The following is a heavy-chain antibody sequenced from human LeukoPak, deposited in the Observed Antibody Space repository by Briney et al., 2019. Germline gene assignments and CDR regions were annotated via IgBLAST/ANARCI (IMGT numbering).Heavy chain of an antibody. J-gene: IGHJ5*02. CDR3: ARFNWNYVGSNWFDP. CDR1: GGSISSSSYY. D-gene: IGHD1-7*01. CDR2: INHSGST. V-gene: IGHV4-39*07. Sequence: SETLSLTCTVSGGSISSSSYYWGWIRQPPGKGLEWIGEINHSGSTNYNPSLKSRVTISVDTSKNQFSLKLSSVTAADTAVYYCARFNWNYVGSNWFDPWGQGTLVTVSS.